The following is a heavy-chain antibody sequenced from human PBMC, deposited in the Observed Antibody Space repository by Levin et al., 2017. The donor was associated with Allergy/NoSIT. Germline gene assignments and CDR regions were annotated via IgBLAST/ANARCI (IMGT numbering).Heavy chain of an antibody. V-gene: IGHV4-59*08. J-gene: IGHJ4*02. Sequence: SETLSLTCTVSGGSISSYYWSWIRQPPGKGLEWIGYIYYSGSTNYNPSLKSRVTISVDTSKNQFSLKLSSVTAADTAVYYCARHGGYGDLTVDYWGQGTLVTVSS. CDR3: ARHGGYGDLTVDY. CDR2: IYYSGST. D-gene: IGHD4-17*01. CDR1: GGSISSYY.